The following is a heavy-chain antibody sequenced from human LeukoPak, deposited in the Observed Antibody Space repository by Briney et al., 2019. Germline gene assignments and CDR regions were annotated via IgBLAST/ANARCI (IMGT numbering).Heavy chain of an antibody. V-gene: IGHV4-4*02. CDR2: IYHNDTT. CDR3: ARLYDYVWGNYRPRAGMDP. J-gene: IGHJ5*02. D-gene: IGHD3-16*02. CDR1: GGSISTSNW. Sequence: PSGTLSLTCNVTGGSISTSNWWTWVRQPPGKRLEWIGEIYHNDTTNYNPSLKSRVTISIDKSKNQFSLKVTSVTAADTAVYFCARLYDYVWGNYRPRAGMDPWGQGALVTVSS.